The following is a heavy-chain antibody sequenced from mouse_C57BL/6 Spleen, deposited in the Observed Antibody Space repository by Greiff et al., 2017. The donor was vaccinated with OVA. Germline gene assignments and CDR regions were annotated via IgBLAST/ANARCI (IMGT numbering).Heavy chain of an antibody. D-gene: IGHD4-1*02. CDR2: IRNKANGYTT. J-gene: IGHJ2*01. Sequence: EVQRVESGGGLVQPGGSLSLSCAASGFTFTDYYMSWVRQPPGKALEWLGFIRNKANGYTTEYSASVKGRFTISRDNSQSILYLQMNALRAEDSATYYCARFNWGQAFDYWGQGTTLTVSS. V-gene: IGHV7-3*01. CDR3: ARFNWGQAFDY. CDR1: GFTFTDYY.